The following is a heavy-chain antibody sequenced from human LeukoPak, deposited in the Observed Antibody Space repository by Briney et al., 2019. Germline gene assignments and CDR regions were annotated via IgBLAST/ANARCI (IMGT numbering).Heavy chain of an antibody. CDR3: TTVFTPIDY. D-gene: IGHD3-10*02. J-gene: IGHJ4*02. Sequence: GGSLRLSCAASGFTLSNAWMSWVRQVPGKGLEWAGHIRSKTDGGTTDYAAPVKGRFTISRDESKNTLSLQMDSLKTEDTALYYCTTVFTPIDYWGQGTLVTVSS. CDR2: IRSKTDGGTT. V-gene: IGHV3-15*01. CDR1: GFTLSNAW.